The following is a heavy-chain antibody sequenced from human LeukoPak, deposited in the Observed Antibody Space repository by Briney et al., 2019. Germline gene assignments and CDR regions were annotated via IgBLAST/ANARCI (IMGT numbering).Heavy chain of an antibody. V-gene: IGHV3-48*04. CDR1: GFTFSTCG. CDR3: ATSIAAASNDY. CDR2: VSSSSGTI. D-gene: IGHD6-13*01. Sequence: PGGSLRLSCAASGFTFSTCGMNWVRQAPGKGLEWVSYVSSSSGTIYYADSVKGRFTISRDNAKNSLCLQVNSLRAEDTAVYYCATSIAAASNDYWGQGTLVTVSS. J-gene: IGHJ4*02.